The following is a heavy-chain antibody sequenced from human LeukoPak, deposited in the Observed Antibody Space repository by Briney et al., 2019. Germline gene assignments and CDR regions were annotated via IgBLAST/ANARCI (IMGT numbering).Heavy chain of an antibody. CDR2: ISSSSSYI. Sequence: GGSLRLSCAASGFTFSTYSMNWVRQAPGKGLEWVSFISSSSSYIYYTDSVKGRFTISRDNARNSLYLQMNRLRAEDTAVYYCAKRASYYYDSSGYYPLDYWGQGTLVTVSS. CDR1: GFTFSTYS. D-gene: IGHD3-22*01. CDR3: AKRASYYYDSSGYYPLDY. J-gene: IGHJ4*02. V-gene: IGHV3-21*01.